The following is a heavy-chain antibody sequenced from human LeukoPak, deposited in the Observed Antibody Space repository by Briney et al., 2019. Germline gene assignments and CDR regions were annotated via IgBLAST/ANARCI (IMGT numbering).Heavy chain of an antibody. J-gene: IGHJ5*02. CDR1: GLAFSTYA. V-gene: IGHV3-23*01. CDR3: WGTYRLGS. Sequence: GGSLRLSCAASGLAFSTYAMTWVRQAPGKGLEWVSSISESGANTFYADSVKGRFTISRDNSKNMLYLQMNSLRAEDTAIYYVWGTYRLGSWGQGTLVTVSS. D-gene: IGHD3-16*02. CDR2: ISESGANT.